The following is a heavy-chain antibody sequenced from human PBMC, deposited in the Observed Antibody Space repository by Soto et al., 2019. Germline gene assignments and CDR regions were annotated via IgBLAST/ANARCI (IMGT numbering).Heavy chain of an antibody. CDR3: ARDGTTGTANYHYAMDV. CDR2: IHASSISNI. D-gene: IGHD4-17*01. J-gene: IGHJ6*02. CDR1: GFTFNTYA. V-gene: IGHV3-48*04. Sequence: GGSLRLSCAASGFTFNTYAMDWVRQAPGKGLEWISYIHASSISNIYYADSVKGRFTISRDNAKNSLYLQMDSLRAEDTAVYYCARDGTTGTANYHYAMDVWGQGTTVTVSS.